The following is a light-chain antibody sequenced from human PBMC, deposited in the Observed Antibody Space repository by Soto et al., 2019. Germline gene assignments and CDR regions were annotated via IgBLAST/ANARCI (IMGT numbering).Light chain of an antibody. CDR3: QQYNNWPPVT. V-gene: IGKV3-15*01. J-gene: IGKJ1*01. CDR1: QSVSSN. Sequence: EIVMTHSPATLSVTPGERATLSCRASQSVSSNLAWYQQKPGQAPRLLIYGASTRATGIPARFSGSGSGTEFTLTISSLQSEDFAVYYCQQYNNWPPVTFGQGTKVDI. CDR2: GAS.